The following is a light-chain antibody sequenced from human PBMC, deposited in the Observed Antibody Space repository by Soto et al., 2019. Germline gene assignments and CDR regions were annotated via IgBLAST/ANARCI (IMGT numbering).Light chain of an antibody. J-gene: IGKJ4*01. CDR1: QSLLYSSNNKNY. CDR2: EAS. CDR3: QQFNNYPLT. V-gene: IGKV4-1*01. Sequence: DSVMTQSPDALAVSLGQRATINCKSSQSLLYSSNNKNYLAWYQQKPGSPPKLLIYEASNLEAGVPSRFSGSGSGTDFTLTISSLQPADFATYYCQQFNNYPLTFGGGTKVDI.